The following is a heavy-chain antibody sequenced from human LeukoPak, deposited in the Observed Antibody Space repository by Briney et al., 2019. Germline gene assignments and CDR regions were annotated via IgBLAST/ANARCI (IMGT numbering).Heavy chain of an antibody. V-gene: IGHV3-74*01. CDR1: GFTFSTYW. J-gene: IGHJ4*02. CDR2: INSDGSST. D-gene: IGHD6-19*01. Sequence: PGGSLRPSCTASGFTFSTYWMHWVRQAPGKGLVWVSRINSDGSSTTYADSVKGRFTISRDNAKNTLYLQMDSLTGEDTAVYYCARDRSGWFGFDYWGQGTLVPVSS. CDR3: ARDRSGWFGFDY.